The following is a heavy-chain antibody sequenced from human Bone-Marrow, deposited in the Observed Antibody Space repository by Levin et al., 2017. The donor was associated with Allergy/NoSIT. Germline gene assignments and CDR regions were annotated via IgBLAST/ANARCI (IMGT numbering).Heavy chain of an antibody. CDR2: IYWDDDK. J-gene: IGHJ4*02. CDR3: AHRRELLRYCSTTSCYVFDY. D-gene: IGHD2-2*01. Sequence: ESGPTLVKPTQTLTLTCTFSGFSLTTDGVGVGWIRQPPGKALEFLAVIYWDDDKRYSPSLKSRLTITKDTSKNQVVLTMSNMDSVDTATYYCAHRRELLRYCSTTSCYVFDYWGQGTLVTVSS. V-gene: IGHV2-5*02. CDR1: GFSLTTDGVG.